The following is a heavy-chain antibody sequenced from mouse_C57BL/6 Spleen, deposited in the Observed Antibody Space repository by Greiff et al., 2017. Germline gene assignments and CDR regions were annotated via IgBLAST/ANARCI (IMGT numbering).Heavy chain of an antibody. V-gene: IGHV1-4*01. CDR3: ARSPLTFDY. D-gene: IGHD4-1*01. CDR1: GYTFTSYT. CDR2: INPSSGYT. J-gene: IGHJ2*01. Sequence: QVQLKQSGAELARPGASVKMSCKASGYTFTSYTMHWVKQRSGQGLDWIGYINPSSGYTKYNQKFKDKATLTADKSSSTAYMQLSILTSEDSAFYYCARSPLTFDYWGQGTTRTVAS.